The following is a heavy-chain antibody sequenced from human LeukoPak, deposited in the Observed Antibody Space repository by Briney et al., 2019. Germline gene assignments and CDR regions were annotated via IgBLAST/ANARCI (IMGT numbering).Heavy chain of an antibody. V-gene: IGHV4-4*07. CDR2: IYTSGST. D-gene: IGHD3-10*01. CDR3: ARDFSTVVRGVIGGYYYYMDV. CDR1: GGSISSYY. J-gene: IGHJ6*03. Sequence: SETLSLTCTVSGGSISSYYWSWIRQPAGKGLEWIGRIYTSGSTNYSPSLKSRDTMSVDTSKNQFSLKLSSVTAADTAVYYCARDFSTVVRGVIGGYYYYMDVWGKGTTVTVSS.